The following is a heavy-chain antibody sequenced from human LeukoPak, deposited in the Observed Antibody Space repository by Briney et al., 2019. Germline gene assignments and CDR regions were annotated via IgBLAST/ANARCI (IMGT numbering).Heavy chain of an antibody. D-gene: IGHD2-2*01. CDR2: ISSSGSNT. V-gene: IGHV3-23*01. J-gene: IGHJ4*02. Sequence: GGSLRLSCAASGFTFSAYSMNWVRQAPGKGLECVSAISSSGSNTYYADSVKGRFTISRDNSKNTLYLQMNSLRAEDTAVYYCAKDGRYCSSNTCYRYFDSWGQGALVTVSS. CDR3: AKDGRYCSSNTCYRYFDS. CDR1: GFTFSAYS.